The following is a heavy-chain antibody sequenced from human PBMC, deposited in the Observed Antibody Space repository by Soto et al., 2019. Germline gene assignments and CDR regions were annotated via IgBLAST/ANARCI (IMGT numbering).Heavy chain of an antibody. Sequence: NPSETLSLTCSVSGRSISEINSYWGWIRQTPGEGLEWIGTIHHTGSTYYNPSLKSRVIISLDTSKNQFSLKLSSVTAADTAPYYCARPEGGYGSGYSWFDPWGQGTRVTVS. CDR1: GRSISEINSY. CDR2: IHHTGST. J-gene: IGHJ5*02. V-gene: IGHV4-39*01. D-gene: IGHD5-12*01. CDR3: ARPEGGYGSGYSWFDP.